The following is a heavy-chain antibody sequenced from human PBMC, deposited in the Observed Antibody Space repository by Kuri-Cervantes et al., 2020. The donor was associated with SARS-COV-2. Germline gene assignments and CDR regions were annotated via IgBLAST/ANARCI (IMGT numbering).Heavy chain of an antibody. CDR3: ARKIPYCSGGSCYSGWFDP. V-gene: IGHV4-34*01. D-gene: IGHD2-15*01. CDR1: GGSFSGYY. J-gene: IGHJ5*02. Sequence: ESLKISWAVYGGSFSGYYWSWIRQPPGKGLEWIGEINHSGSTNYNPSLKSRVTISVDTSKNQFSLKLSSVTAADTAVYYCARKIPYCSGGSCYSGWFDPWGQGTLVTVSS. CDR2: INHSGST.